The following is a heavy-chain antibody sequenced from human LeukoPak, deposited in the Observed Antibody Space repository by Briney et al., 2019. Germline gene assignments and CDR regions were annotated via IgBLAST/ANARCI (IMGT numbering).Heavy chain of an antibody. J-gene: IGHJ5*02. V-gene: IGHV3-30*18. CDR1: GFTFSSYS. Sequence: GGSLRLSCAASGFTFSSYSMNWVRQAPGKGLEWVAVISYDGSNKYYADSVKGRFTISRDNSKNTLYLQMNTLRAEDTAVYYCAKDVSWNWFDPWGQGTLVTVSS. CDR3: AKDVSWNWFDP. CDR2: ISYDGSNK.